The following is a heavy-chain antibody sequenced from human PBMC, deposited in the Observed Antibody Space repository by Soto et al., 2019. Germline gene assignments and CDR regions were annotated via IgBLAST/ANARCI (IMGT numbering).Heavy chain of an antibody. CDR2: IIPIFGTA. CDR1: GGTFSSYA. CDR3: ARQVKVTTFPAFDY. V-gene: IGHV1-69*13. D-gene: IGHD4-17*01. J-gene: IGHJ4*02. Sequence: SVKVSCKASGGTFSSYAISWVRQAPGQGLEWMGGIIPIFGTANYAQKFQGRVTITADESTSTAYMELSSLRSEDTAVYYCARQVKVTTFPAFDYWGQGTLVTVSS.